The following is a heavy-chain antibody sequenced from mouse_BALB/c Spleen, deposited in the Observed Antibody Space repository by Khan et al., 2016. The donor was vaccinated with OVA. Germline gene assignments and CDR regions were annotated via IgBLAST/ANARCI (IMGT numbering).Heavy chain of an antibody. CDR1: GYSFTSYY. J-gene: IGHJ3*01. CDR2: VDPFSAVT. V-gene: IGHV1-31*01. D-gene: IGHD2-2*01. Sequence: EVQLQQSGPELMKPGASVKISCKASGYSFTSYYIHWVMQSRGQSLEWIGYVDPFSAVTTYNQKFKGKATLTVDKSSSTAYIHLRNLTSEDSAVYYCTRHGYVAWFTYWGQGTLVTVSA. CDR3: TRHGYVAWFTY.